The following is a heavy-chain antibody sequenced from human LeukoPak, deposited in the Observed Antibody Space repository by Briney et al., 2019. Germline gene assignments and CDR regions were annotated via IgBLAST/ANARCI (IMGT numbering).Heavy chain of an antibody. V-gene: IGHV3-21*01. J-gene: IGHJ3*02. CDR1: GFTFSSYS. Sequence: PGGSLRLSCAASGFTFSSYSMNCVRQAPGKGLEWVSSISSSSSYIYYADSVKGRFTISRDNAKNSLDLQMNSLRAEDTAVYYCARYAEEVAVSDAFDIWGQGTMVTVSS. CDR3: ARYAEEVAVSDAFDI. CDR2: ISSSSSYI. D-gene: IGHD6-19*01.